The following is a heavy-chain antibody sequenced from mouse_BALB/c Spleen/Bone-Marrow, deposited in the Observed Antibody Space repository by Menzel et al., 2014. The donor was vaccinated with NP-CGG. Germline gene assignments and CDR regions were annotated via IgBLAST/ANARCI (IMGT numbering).Heavy chain of an antibody. V-gene: IGHV2-6-5*01. CDR3: ARIYFDFDGFAY. J-gene: IGHJ3*01. CDR2: IWGGGST. CDR1: GFSLXDCG. Sequence: VMLVESGPGLVAPSQSLSITCTVSGFSLXDCGVSWIRPPPGKGLEWLGVIWGGGSTYYNSALKSRLSISKDNSKSQVFLKMNSLQTDDTAMYYCARIYFDFDGFAYWGQGTLVTVSA. D-gene: IGHD2-4*01.